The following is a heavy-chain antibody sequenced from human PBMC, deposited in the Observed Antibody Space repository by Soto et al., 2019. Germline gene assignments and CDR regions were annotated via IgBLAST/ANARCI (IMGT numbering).Heavy chain of an antibody. J-gene: IGHJ4*02. Sequence: AAVKVSCKVSGYTLTELSMHWVRQTPGKGLEWMGGFDPEDGETIYAQKFQGRVTMTEDTSTDTAYMELRSLRSEDTAVYYCATGDRTVAGSDYWGQGTLVTVSS. D-gene: IGHD6-19*01. CDR1: GYTLTELS. V-gene: IGHV1-24*01. CDR2: FDPEDGET. CDR3: ATGDRTVAGSDY.